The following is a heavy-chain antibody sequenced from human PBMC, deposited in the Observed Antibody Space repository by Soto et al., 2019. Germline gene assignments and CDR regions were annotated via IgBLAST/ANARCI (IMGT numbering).Heavy chain of an antibody. D-gene: IGHD6-19*01. CDR3: VRYTSPYSSGWHNRHFDY. CDR2: ISYDGSNK. J-gene: IGHJ4*02. Sequence: QVQLVESGGGVVQPGRSLRLSCAASGFTFSSYAMHWVRQAPGKGLEWVAVISYDGSNKYYADSVRGRFTISRDNSKTLYLQMNTLRGEDTALYYCVRYTSPYSSGWHNRHFDYWGQGTLVTVSS. CDR1: GFTFSSYA. V-gene: IGHV3-30-3*01.